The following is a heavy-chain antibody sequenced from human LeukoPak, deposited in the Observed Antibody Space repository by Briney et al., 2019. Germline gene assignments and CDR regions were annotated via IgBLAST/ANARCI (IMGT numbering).Heavy chain of an antibody. CDR1: GGSFRGYY. CDR3: AREEGEIGRGSLN. D-gene: IGHD1-26*01. J-gene: IGHJ4*02. V-gene: IGHV4-34*01. CDR2: INHNGST. Sequence: SETLSLTCAVYGGSFRGYYWSWIRQPPGRGLGWIGEINHNGSTNYKPSLQSRVTISVDTTKNQFSLNLSSVTAADTAVYYCAREEGEIGRGSLNWGQGTLVTVSS.